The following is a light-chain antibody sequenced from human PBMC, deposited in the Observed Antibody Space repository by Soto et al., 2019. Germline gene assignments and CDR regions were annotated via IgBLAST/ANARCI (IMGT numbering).Light chain of an antibody. V-gene: IGKV1-12*01. J-gene: IGKJ5*01. CDR3: QQSDSYPIT. CDR1: LDINRW. CDR2: GAF. Sequence: DIQMTQSPSSVSVSVGDRVTITCRASLDINRWLAWYQVRPGKPPKLLIAGAFVLQSGVPSRFSGSWYGTDFALTIDNLQPDDFATYYCQQSDSYPITFGQGTRLDI.